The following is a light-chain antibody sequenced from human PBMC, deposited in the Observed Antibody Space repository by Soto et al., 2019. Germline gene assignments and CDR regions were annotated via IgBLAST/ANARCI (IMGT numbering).Light chain of an antibody. Sequence: ENVLTQSPGTLSLSPGERATLSCRASQTVSSYLTWDQQRPGQAPRLLIYGASKRATGIPDRFSGSGSGTDFPLTISRLEPEDFALYYCQQYGTSPLTFGPGTRLAIK. CDR2: GAS. CDR1: QTVSSY. CDR3: QQYGTSPLT. V-gene: IGKV3-20*01. J-gene: IGKJ5*01.